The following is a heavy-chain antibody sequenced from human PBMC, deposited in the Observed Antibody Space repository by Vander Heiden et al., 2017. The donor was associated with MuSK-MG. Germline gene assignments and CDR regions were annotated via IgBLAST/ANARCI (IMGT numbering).Heavy chain of an antibody. CDR3: ARRRITIFGVVKQLDY. V-gene: IGHV4-34*01. CDR2: INHSGST. Sequence: QVQLQQWGAGLLKPSETLSLTCAVYGGSFSGYYWSWIRQPPGKGLEWIGEINHSGSTNYNPSLKSRVTISVDTSKNQFSLKLSSVTAADKAVYYCARRRITIFGVVKQLDYWGQGTLVTVSS. D-gene: IGHD3-3*01. CDR1: GGSFSGYY. J-gene: IGHJ4*02.